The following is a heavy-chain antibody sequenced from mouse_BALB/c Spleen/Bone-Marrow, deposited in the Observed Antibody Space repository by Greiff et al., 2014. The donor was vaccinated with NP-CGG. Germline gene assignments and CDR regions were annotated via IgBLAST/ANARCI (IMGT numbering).Heavy chain of an antibody. Sequence: EVMLVESGGGLVQPGGSLKLSCAASGFDFRRYWMNWVRQAPGKGLEWIGEINPDSSTINYTPSLKDKFFISRDNAKNTLYLQMSKVGSEDTALYYCARNGYYGWSVNWGQGTLVTVSA. J-gene: IGHJ3*01. CDR1: GFDFRRYW. D-gene: IGHD2-3*01. CDR3: ARNGYYGWSVN. V-gene: IGHV4-1*02. CDR2: INPDSSTI.